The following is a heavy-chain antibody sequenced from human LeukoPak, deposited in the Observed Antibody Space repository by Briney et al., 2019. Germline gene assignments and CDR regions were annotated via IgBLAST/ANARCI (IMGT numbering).Heavy chain of an antibody. CDR3: ARGRRRDGYNVDY. J-gene: IGHJ4*02. V-gene: IGHV4-38-2*02. D-gene: IGHD5-24*01. CDR2: IYHSGST. Sequence: SETLSLTCTVSGYSISSGYYWGWIRQPPGKGLEWIGSIYHSGSTNYNPSLKSRLTISLDTSKNQFSLKLSSVTAADTAVYYCARGRRRDGYNVDYWGQGTLVTVSS. CDR1: GYSISSGYY.